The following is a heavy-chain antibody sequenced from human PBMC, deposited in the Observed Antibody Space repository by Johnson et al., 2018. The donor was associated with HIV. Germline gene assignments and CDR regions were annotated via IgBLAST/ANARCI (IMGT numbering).Heavy chain of an antibody. D-gene: IGHD3-10*01. V-gene: IGHV3-33*01. CDR2: IWYDGSNK. J-gene: IGHJ3*02. CDR3: ARGVDGAFDI. Sequence: QVQLVESGGGLVQPGGSLRLSCAASGFTFSTYAMHWVRQAPGTGLEWVSVIWYDGSNKYYADSVKGRFTISRDNSKNTLYLQMNSLGAEDTAVYYCARGVDGAFDIWGQGTMVTVSS. CDR1: GFTFSTYA.